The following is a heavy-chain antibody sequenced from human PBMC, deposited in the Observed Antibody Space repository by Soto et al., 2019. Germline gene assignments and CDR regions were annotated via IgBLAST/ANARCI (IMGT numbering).Heavy chain of an antibody. CDR3: ARLGQYCSSTSCPLYYMDV. Sequence: SETLSLTCTVASGSISSYYWSWLRQPPGKGLEWIGYAYYSGTTNYNSSLKSRVTISIDTSKNQFSLKLSSVTAADTAVYYCARLGQYCSSTSCPLYYMDVWGKGTTVTVS. J-gene: IGHJ6*03. V-gene: IGHV4-59*08. D-gene: IGHD2-2*01. CDR2: AYYSGTT. CDR1: SGSISSYY.